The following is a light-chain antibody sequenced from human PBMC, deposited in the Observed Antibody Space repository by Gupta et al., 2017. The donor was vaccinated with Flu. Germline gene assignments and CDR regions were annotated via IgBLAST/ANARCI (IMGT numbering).Light chain of an antibody. CDR2: GAS. V-gene: IGKV3-15*01. CDR3: QQYNNWPPTWT. Sequence: EIVMTQSPATLSVSPGERATLSCRASQSFGSNLAWYQQKPGQAPRLLIYGASTRATGIPARFSGSGSGTEFTLTISSLQSEDFAVYYCQQYNNWPPTWTFGQGTKVEIK. CDR1: QSFGSN. J-gene: IGKJ1*01.